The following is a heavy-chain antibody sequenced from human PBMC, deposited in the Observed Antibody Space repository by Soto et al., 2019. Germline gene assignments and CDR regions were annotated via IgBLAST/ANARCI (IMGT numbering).Heavy chain of an antibody. D-gene: IGHD1-20*01. CDR1: GAPLNSGNFY. J-gene: IGHJ5*02. Sequence: PXEILGLTCSVSGAPLNSGNFYWSWIRQVPGKGLEWIGHIYVTGAVDYNPSLRDRITISQDTSERQFSLNLRLVTAADTAVYYCARTRIDTNNYKWFDPWGQGTLVTVSS. V-gene: IGHV4-31*03. CDR2: IYVTGAV. CDR3: ARTRIDTNNYKWFDP.